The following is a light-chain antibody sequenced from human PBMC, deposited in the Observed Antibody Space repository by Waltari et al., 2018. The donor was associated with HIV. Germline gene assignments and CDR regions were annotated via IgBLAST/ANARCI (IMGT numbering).Light chain of an antibody. CDR2: SNN. CDR3: AAWDDSLNEV. Sequence: QSVLTQPPSAPGTPGQRVTISCSRSSSNTGRNTLNWYQQLPGTAPKLLIYSNNQRPSGVPDRFSGSKSGTSASLAISGLQSEDEADYYCAAWDDSLNEVFGGGTKLTVL. CDR1: SSNTGRNT. V-gene: IGLV1-44*01. J-gene: IGLJ2*01.